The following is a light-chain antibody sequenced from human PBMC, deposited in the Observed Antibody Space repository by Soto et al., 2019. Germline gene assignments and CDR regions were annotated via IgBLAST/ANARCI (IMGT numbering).Light chain of an antibody. CDR1: QDISHY. CDR2: DAS. CDR3: QQYDDPPIT. J-gene: IGKJ5*01. Sequence: IHSTQSPSSLCASVGDTVTITCQASQDISHYLNWYQQKPGQAPKLLIYDASNLHPGVPSRFRGSGSGTEFSFNITSLQPEDVATYYCQQYDDPPITFGQGTRLEIK. V-gene: IGKV1-33*01.